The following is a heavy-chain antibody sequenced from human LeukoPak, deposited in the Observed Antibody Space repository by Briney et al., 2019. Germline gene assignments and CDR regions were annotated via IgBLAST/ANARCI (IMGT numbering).Heavy chain of an antibody. CDR2: TSGDGSRT. CDR3: TVIVTGS. D-gene: IGHD2/OR15-2a*01. CDR1: GFIFSDYW. V-gene: IGHV3-74*01. Sequence: GGSLRLSCAASGFIFSDYWTYWVRQAPGKGLVWVSRTSGDGSRTNYADSVKGRFTISRDNAKNTLYLQMNSLRVEDTAVYYCTVIVTGSWGQGTLVTVSS. J-gene: IGHJ5*02.